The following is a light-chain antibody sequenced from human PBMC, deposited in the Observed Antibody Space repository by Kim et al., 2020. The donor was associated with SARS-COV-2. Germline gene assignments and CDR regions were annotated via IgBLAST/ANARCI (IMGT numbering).Light chain of an antibody. CDR2: QDS. Sequence: SYELTQPPSVSVSPGQTASITCSGDKLGDKYACWYQQKPGQSPVLVIYQDSKWPSGIPERFSGSNSGNTATLTISGTQAMDEADYYCQAWDSSTVVFGGGNQLTV. V-gene: IGLV3-1*01. CDR3: QAWDSSTVV. J-gene: IGLJ2*01. CDR1: KLGDKY.